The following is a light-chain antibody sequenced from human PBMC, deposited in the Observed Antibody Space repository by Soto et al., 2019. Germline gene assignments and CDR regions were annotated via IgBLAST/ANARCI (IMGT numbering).Light chain of an antibody. CDR2: AAS. CDR1: QSISTY. J-gene: IGKJ2*01. V-gene: IGKV1-39*01. CDR3: QQSYRTPYT. Sequence: DIQMTQSPSSLSASVGDRVTITCRASQSISTYLNWYQHKPGKAPKLLIFAASNLQSGVPSRFSGSGSGIDFTLTIRSPQPEDFATYYCQQSYRTPYTFGQGTKLEIK.